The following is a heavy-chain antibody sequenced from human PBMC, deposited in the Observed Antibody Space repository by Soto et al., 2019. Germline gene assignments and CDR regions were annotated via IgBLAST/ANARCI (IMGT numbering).Heavy chain of an antibody. V-gene: IGHV1-69*12. J-gene: IGHJ6*02. D-gene: IGHD2-15*01. Sequence: QVQLVQSGAEVKKPGSSVKVSCKASGGTFSSYAISWVRQAPGQGLEWMAGIIPIFGTANYAQKFQGRVTLTADESTSTAYMELSSLRSEDTAVYYCASSHVVVVAATDYYYYGMDVWGQGTTVTVSS. CDR3: ASSHVVVVAATDYYYYGMDV. CDR1: GGTFSSYA. CDR2: IIPIFGTA.